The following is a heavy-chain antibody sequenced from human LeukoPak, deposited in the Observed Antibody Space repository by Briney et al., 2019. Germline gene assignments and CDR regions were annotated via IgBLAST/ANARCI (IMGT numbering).Heavy chain of an antibody. CDR2: IYTSGST. J-gene: IGHJ4*02. V-gene: IGHV4-61*02. D-gene: IGHD1-26*01. CDR3: ARGRGYSGSYPPFDH. CDR1: GGSISSGSYY. Sequence: SQTLSLTCTVSGGSISSGSYYWSWIRQPAGKGLEWIGRIYTSGSTNYNPSLKSRVTISVDTSKNQFSLKLSSVTAADTAVYYCARGRGYSGSYPPFDHWGQGTLVTVSS.